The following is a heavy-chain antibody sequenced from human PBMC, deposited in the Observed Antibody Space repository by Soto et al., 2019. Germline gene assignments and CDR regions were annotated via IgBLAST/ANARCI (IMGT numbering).Heavy chain of an antibody. V-gene: IGHV4-30-2*01. D-gene: IGHD3-9*01. CDR1: GGSISSGGYS. Sequence: SETLSLTCAVSGGSISSGGYSWSWIRQPPGKGLHWIGYIYHSGSTYYNPSLKSRVTISVDRSKNQFSLKLSSVTAADTAVYYCARAYYDILTGYSNWFDPWGQGTLVTVS. CDR2: IYHSGST. CDR3: ARAYYDILTGYSNWFDP. J-gene: IGHJ5*02.